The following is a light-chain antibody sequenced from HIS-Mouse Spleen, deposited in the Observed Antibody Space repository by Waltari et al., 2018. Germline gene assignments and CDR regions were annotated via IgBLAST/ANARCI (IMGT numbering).Light chain of an antibody. CDR1: QSISSW. V-gene: IGKV1-5*03. CDR3: QQYNSSPWT. J-gene: IGKJ1*01. CDR2: KAS. Sequence: DIQMTQSPSTLSASVGDRVTITCRASQSISSWLAWYQKKPGKAPKHLIYKASSLESGVPSRCSGSGSGTEFTLTISSLQPDDFATYYCQQYNSSPWTFGQGTKVEIK.